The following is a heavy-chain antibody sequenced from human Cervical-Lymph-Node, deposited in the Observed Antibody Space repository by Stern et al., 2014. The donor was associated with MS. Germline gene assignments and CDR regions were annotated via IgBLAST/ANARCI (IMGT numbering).Heavy chain of an antibody. Sequence: VQLVQSGAELIRPGESLKISCKGSGFKFSIYWIAWVRQMPGKGLEWMGIIDPVDSETRYSPSFQGQVTMSADKSTSTAYLQWSSLNASDTAMYFCARQTTAWASDVWGQGTLVTVSS. J-gene: IGHJ4*02. CDR1: GFKFSIYW. V-gene: IGHV5-51*01. D-gene: IGHD1-14*01. CDR2: IDPVDSET. CDR3: ARQTTAWASDV.